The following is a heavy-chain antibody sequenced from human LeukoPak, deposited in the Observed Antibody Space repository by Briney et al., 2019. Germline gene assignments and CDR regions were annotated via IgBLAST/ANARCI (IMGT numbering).Heavy chain of an antibody. V-gene: IGHV1-2*02. CDR3: ARVEQWLDAFDI. D-gene: IGHD6-19*01. CDR2: INPNSGGT. Sequence: ASVKVSCKASGYTFTGYYMHWVRQAPGQGLEWMGWINPNSGGTNYAQKFQGRVTMTRDTSIGTAYMELSRLRSDDTAVYYCARVEQWLDAFDIWGQGTMVTVSS. J-gene: IGHJ3*02. CDR1: GYTFTGYY.